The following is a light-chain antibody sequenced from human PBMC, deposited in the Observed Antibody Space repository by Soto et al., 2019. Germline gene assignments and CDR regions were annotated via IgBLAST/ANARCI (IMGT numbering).Light chain of an antibody. Sequence: EIVLTQSPGTLSLSPGERATLSCRASQSVSSSYFAWYQQKPGQAPRLLIYGASSRATGIPDRFSGSGSGTDFTLTISRLEPEDFAVDYCQQYGSSPPESTFGQGTKLEIK. CDR2: GAS. CDR1: QSVSSSY. V-gene: IGKV3-20*01. J-gene: IGKJ2*01. CDR3: QQYGSSPPEST.